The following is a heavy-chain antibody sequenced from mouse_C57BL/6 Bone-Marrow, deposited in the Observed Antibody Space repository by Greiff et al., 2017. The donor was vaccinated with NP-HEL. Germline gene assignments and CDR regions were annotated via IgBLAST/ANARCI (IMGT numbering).Heavy chain of an antibody. CDR1: GFTFSDYG. CDR2: ISSGSSTI. J-gene: IGHJ2*01. V-gene: IGHV5-17*01. Sequence: EVQLVESGGGLVKPGGSLKLSCAASGFTFSDYGMHCVRQAPEKGLEWVAYISSGSSTIYYADTVKGRFTISRDNAKNTLFLQMTSLRSEDTAMYYCARLTGTVYFDYWGQGTTLTVSS. D-gene: IGHD4-1*01. CDR3: ARLTGTVYFDY.